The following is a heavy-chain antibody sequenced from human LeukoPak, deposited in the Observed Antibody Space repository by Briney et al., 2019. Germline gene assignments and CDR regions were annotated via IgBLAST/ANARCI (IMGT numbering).Heavy chain of an antibody. Sequence: ASVKVSFKASGYTFTSYYMHWVRQAPGQGLEWMGIINPSGGSTSYAQKFQGRVTMTRDTSTSTVYMELSSLRSEDTAVYYCARDLNPTYYYDSSGYPYWGQGTLVTVSS. CDR3: ARDLNPTYYYDSSGYPY. J-gene: IGHJ4*02. CDR2: INPSGGST. CDR1: GYTFTSYY. V-gene: IGHV1-46*01. D-gene: IGHD3-22*01.